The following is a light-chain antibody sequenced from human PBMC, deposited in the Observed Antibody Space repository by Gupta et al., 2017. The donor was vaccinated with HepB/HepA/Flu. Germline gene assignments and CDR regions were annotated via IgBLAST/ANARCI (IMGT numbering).Light chain of an antibody. CDR2: DAS. V-gene: IGKV3-11*01. CDR3: QQRSNWPPWT. CDR1: QSVSSY. J-gene: IGKJ1*01. Sequence: EIVLTQSPATLSLSPGERATLSCRASQSVSSYLAWYQQKPGQAPRLLIYDASNRDTGIPARFSGSGYGTDFTLTISSREPEDFAVYFCQQRSNWPPWTFGQGTKVEIK.